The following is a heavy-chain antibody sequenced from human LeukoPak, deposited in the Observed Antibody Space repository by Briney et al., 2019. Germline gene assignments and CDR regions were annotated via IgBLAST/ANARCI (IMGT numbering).Heavy chain of an antibody. CDR2: ISGSGGST. V-gene: IGHV3-23*01. Sequence: GGSLRLSCAASGLTFSSYAMSWVRQAPGKGLEWVSAISGSGGSTYYADSVKGRFTISRDNSKNTLYLQMNSLRAEDTAVYYCAKTTVDSGSYYAFDYWGQGTLVTVSS. CDR1: GLTFSSYA. CDR3: AKTTVDSGSYYAFDY. D-gene: IGHD1-26*01. J-gene: IGHJ4*02.